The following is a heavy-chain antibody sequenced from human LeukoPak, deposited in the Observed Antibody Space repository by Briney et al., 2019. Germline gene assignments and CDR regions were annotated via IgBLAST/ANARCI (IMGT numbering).Heavy chain of an antibody. CDR2: IKDSGSA. CDR3: AKGKGYTTSSRHRGIDN. CDR1: GGSFSGYY. D-gene: IGHD6-6*01. Sequence: SETLSLTCAVYGGSFSGYYWSWIRQPPGKGLEWIGEIKDSGSANYNPSLKSRVFISVDTSKNQFSLKLRSVTAADTAVYYCAKGKGYTTSSRHRGIDNWGQGTLVTVSS. J-gene: IGHJ4*02. V-gene: IGHV4-34*01.